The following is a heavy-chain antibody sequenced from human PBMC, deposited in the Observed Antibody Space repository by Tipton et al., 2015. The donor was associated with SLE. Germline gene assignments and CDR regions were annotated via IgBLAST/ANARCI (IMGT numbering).Heavy chain of an antibody. V-gene: IGHV4-34*01. CDR2: IYYSGST. CDR1: GGSFRGYY. D-gene: IGHD6-19*01. J-gene: IGHJ4*02. Sequence: TLSLTCAVYGGSFRGYYWSWIRQAPGKGPEWIGTIYYSGSTYYYPSLKSRITISVDTSNNQFSLKLSSVTAADTAVYYCARGRIAVAGNHFDYWGQGTLVTVSS. CDR3: ARGRIAVAGNHFDY.